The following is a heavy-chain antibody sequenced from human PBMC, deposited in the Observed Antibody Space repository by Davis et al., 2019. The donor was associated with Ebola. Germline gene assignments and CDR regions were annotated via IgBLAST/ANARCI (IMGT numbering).Heavy chain of an antibody. CDR3: ATQLWFGGQNWFDP. D-gene: IGHD3-10*01. Sequence: MPSETLSLTCAVYGGSFSGYYWSWIRQHPGKGLEWIGYIYYSGSPYYNPSLKSRVTISVDTSKNQFSLKLSSVTAADTAVYYCATQLWFGGQNWFDPWGQGTLVTVSS. V-gene: IGHV4-31*11. J-gene: IGHJ5*02. CDR1: GGSFSGYY. CDR2: IYYSGSP.